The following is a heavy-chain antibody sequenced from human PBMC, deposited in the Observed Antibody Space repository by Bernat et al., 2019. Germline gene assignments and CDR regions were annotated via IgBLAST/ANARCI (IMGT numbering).Heavy chain of an antibody. CDR2: IKQDGSEK. D-gene: IGHD4-17*01. J-gene: IGHJ4*02. CDR1: GFTFSSYW. CDR3: ARGADYGYYFDY. Sequence: EVQLVESGGGLVQPGGSLRLSCAASGFTFSSYWMSWVRQAPGKGLEWVANIKQDGSEKYFVDSLKGRFTISRDNAKNSLYLQMNSLRAEDTAVYYCARGADYGYYFDYWGQGTLVTVSS. V-gene: IGHV3-7*04.